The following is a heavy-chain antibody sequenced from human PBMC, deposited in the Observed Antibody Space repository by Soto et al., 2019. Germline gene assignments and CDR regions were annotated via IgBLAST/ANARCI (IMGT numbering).Heavy chain of an antibody. V-gene: IGHV1-2*04. CDR3: ARAISPSIAARGFDY. Sequence: ASVTVSCKASGYTFTGYYMHRVRRAPGQGLEWMGWINPNSGGTNYAQKCQGWVTMTRDTSISTAYMELSRPRSDDTAVYYCARAISPSIAARGFDYWGQGTLVTVS. J-gene: IGHJ4*02. CDR2: INPNSGGT. D-gene: IGHD6-6*01. CDR1: GYTFTGYY.